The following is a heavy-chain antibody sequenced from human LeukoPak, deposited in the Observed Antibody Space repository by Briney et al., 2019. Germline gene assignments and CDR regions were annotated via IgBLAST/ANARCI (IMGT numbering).Heavy chain of an antibody. V-gene: IGHV1-2*04. Sequence: GASVKVSCKASGYTFTGYYMHWVRQAPGQGLEWMGWINPNSGGTNYEQKFQGWVTMTRDTSISTAYMELSRLRSDDTAVYYCARELRDYYYYGMDVWGQGTTVTVSS. CDR3: ARELRDYYYYGMDV. J-gene: IGHJ6*02. D-gene: IGHD3-16*01. CDR1: GYTFTGYY. CDR2: INPNSGGT.